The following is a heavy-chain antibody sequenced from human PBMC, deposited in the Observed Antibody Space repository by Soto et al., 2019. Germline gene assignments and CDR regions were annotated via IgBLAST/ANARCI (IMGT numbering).Heavy chain of an antibody. Sequence: VKVSCKASGGTFSSYAISWVRQAPGQGLEWMGGIIPIFGTANYAQKFQGRVTITADESTSTAYMELSSLRSEDTAVYYCARDITRRDIVVVPAASALKLDPWGQGTLVTVSS. CDR1: GGTFSSYA. CDR2: IIPIFGTA. CDR3: ARDITRRDIVVVPAASALKLDP. J-gene: IGHJ5*02. V-gene: IGHV1-69*01. D-gene: IGHD2-2*01.